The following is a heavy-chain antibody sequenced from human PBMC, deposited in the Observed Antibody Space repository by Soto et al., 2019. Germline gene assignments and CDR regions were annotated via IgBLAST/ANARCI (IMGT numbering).Heavy chain of an antibody. V-gene: IGHV3-7*01. J-gene: IGHJ4*02. CDR2: IKQDGSEK. Sequence: GGSLRLSCAASGFTFSSYWMSWVRQAPGKGLEWVANIKQDGSEKYYVDSVKGRFTISRDNAKNALYLQMNSLRAEDTAVYYCARKWRHYDILTGAPDYWGQGTLVTVSS. D-gene: IGHD3-9*01. CDR3: ARKWRHYDILTGAPDY. CDR1: GFTFSSYW.